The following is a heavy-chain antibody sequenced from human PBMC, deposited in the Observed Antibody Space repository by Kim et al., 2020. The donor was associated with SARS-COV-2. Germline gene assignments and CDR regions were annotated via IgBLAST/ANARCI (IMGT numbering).Heavy chain of an antibody. J-gene: IGHJ4*01. V-gene: IGHV3-11*01. Sequence: GGSLRLSCAASGFTFSDYDMSWIRQTPGKGLEWVSYISSISNTIVYADSVRGRFTISRDNGKNSLYLQRNILRAEDTSGYYCARGLAGSSGWYYFGNLG. D-gene: IGHD6-13*01. CDR2: ISSISNTI. CDR3: ARGLAGSSGWYYFGN. CDR1: GFTFSDYD.